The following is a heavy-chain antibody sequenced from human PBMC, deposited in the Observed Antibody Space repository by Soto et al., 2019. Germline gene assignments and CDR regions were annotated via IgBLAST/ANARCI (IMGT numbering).Heavy chain of an antibody. Sequence: QLLESGGGLAQPGGSLTLSCAASGFTFSTSAMNWVRQAPGKGLEWVSLISDSGGRTHYADSVKGRFTISRDNSKNTLYLQMTSLRAEDTAVYDCAKSLDINWKNWFDPWGQGTLVTVSS. V-gene: IGHV3-23*01. J-gene: IGHJ5*02. CDR3: AKSLDINWKNWFDP. CDR2: ISDSGGRT. CDR1: GFTFSTSA. D-gene: IGHD1-1*01.